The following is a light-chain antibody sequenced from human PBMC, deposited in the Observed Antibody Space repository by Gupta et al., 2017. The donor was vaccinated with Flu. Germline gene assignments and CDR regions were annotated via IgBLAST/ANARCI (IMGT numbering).Light chain of an antibody. Sequence: IQMTQSPSFLSASLGDRLTIPCRASQSVNTYLNWSQQRPGKAPKLLIYAASSLHSGVPSRFKGSGSVTDFTLTISRLQPEDFATYYCQQCVRTPYIFGQGTKLEIK. CDR2: AAS. CDR3: QQCVRTPYI. V-gene: IGKV1-39*01. J-gene: IGKJ2*01. CDR1: QSVNTY.